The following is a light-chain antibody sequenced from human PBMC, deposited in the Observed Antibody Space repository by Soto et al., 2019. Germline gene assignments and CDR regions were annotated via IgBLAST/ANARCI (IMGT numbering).Light chain of an antibody. CDR2: AAS. CDR3: LQKYFYPFT. Sequence: AIQMTQSPSSLSASVGDRVTITCRASQGIRNDLDWFQQKPGKAPKLLIYAASNLQSGVPARFSGSGSGTDFTLTISSLQPEDVATYDWLQKYFYPFTFGPGTKVDI. V-gene: IGKV1-6*01. CDR1: QGIRND. J-gene: IGKJ3*01.